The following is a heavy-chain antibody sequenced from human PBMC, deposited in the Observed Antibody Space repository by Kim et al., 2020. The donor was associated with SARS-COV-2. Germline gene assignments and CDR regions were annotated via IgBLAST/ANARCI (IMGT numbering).Heavy chain of an antibody. CDR3: AREAGDLEAFDI. V-gene: IGHV1-18*01. Sequence: YAQKLQGRGTMTTDTSTSTAYMELRSLRSDDTAVYYCAREAGDLEAFDIWGQGTMVTVSS. J-gene: IGHJ3*02. D-gene: IGHD1-1*01.